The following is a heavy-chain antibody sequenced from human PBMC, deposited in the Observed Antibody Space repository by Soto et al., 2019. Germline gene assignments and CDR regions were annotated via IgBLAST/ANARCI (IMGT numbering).Heavy chain of an antibody. D-gene: IGHD1-7*01. CDR3: ARALREELPIYYFDS. CDR1: GFSLSKARMG. CDR2: IFWNDER. Sequence: QVTLKASGPVLVKPTETLTLTCTVSGFSLSKARMGVSWIRQPPGKALEWLAHIFWNDERSYNTSLKSRLTIARDTSKSQVVLTMTNVDPVDTGTYFCARALREELPIYYFDSWGQGTLVTVYS. J-gene: IGHJ4*02. V-gene: IGHV2-26*01.